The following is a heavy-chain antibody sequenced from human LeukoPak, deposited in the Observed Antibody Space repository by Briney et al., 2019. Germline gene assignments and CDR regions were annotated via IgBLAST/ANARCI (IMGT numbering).Heavy chain of an antibody. CDR1: GFTFSSYS. CDR3: ARLSPIDASDT. D-gene: IGHD2-2*02. Sequence: GGSLRLSCAASGFTFSSYSMNWARQAPGKGLEWVSSISSSSSYIYYADSVKGRSTISRDNAKNSLYLQMNSLRAEDTAVYYCARLSPIDASDTWGQGTMVTVSS. V-gene: IGHV3-21*01. CDR2: ISSSSSYI. J-gene: IGHJ3*02.